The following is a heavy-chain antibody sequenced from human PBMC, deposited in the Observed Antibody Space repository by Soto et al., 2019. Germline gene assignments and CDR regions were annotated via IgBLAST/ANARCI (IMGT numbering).Heavy chain of an antibody. J-gene: IGHJ4*02. CDR3: ANGSDGNCYYHFDY. CDR2: ICGSGGGT. V-gene: IGHV3-23*01. CDR1: GFTFSSYA. D-gene: IGHD2-15*01. Sequence: EVQLLESGGGLVQPGGSLRLSCAASGFTFSSYAMSWVRQAPGKGLEWVSAICGSGGGTYYTDSVKDPFTISRDNSKDALHLQVNNLRAEDAAIYFCANGSDGNCYYHFDYCGQGTLVTVSS.